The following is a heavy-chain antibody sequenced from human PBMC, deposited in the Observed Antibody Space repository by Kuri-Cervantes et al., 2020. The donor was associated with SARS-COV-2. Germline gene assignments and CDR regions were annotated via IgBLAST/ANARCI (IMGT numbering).Heavy chain of an antibody. V-gene: IGHV1-69*13. CDR3: ARGDPKPYDSRFVHAFDI. D-gene: IGHD3-22*01. Sequence: SVKVSCKASGGSFSTYAITWVRQAPGQGLEWMGGIIPIFRKLNYAQKFQGRVTITADEPTTTAYMELISLKSENTAVYYCARGDPKPYDSRFVHAFDIWGQGTMVTVSS. J-gene: IGHJ3*02. CDR2: IIPIFRKL. CDR1: GGSFSTYA.